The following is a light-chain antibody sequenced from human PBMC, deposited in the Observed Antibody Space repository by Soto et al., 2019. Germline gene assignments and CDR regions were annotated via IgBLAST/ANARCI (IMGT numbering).Light chain of an antibody. J-gene: IGKJ1*01. CDR1: QSVSSN. CDR3: QQYNNWPQT. Sequence: EIVLPQSPGTLSLSPGARATLSCRASQSVSSNYLAWYLQKPGQAPRLLIYGASTRATGIPARFSGSGSGTEFTLTISSLQSEEFAVYYCQQYNNWPQTVGQGTKVDIK. CDR2: GAS. V-gene: IGKV3-15*01.